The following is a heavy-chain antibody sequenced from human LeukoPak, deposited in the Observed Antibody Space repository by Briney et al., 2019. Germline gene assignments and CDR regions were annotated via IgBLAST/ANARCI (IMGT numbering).Heavy chain of an antibody. CDR2: MKQDGSEK. CDR3: ASLHLAYNWKDY. J-gene: IGHJ4*02. CDR1: GFTFSSYA. D-gene: IGHD1-20*01. Sequence: GGTLRLSCAASGFTFSSYAMSWVRQAPGKGLEWVANMKQDGSEKYYVDSVKGRFTISRDNAKNLLYLQMNSLRAEDTAVYYCASLHLAYNWKDYWGQGILVTVSS. V-gene: IGHV3-7*02.